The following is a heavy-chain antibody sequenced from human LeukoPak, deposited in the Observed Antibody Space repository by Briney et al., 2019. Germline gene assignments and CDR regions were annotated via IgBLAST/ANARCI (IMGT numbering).Heavy chain of an antibody. D-gene: IGHD3-3*02. V-gene: IGHV4-34*01. Sequence: SETLSLTCAVYGGSFSGYYWSWIRQPPGKGLEWTGEINHSGSTNYNPSLKSRVTISVDTSKNQFSLKLSSVTAADTAVYYCARLSKHWASRDRWGQGTLVTVSS. CDR1: GGSFSGYY. CDR3: ARLSKHWASRDR. CDR2: INHSGST. J-gene: IGHJ5*02.